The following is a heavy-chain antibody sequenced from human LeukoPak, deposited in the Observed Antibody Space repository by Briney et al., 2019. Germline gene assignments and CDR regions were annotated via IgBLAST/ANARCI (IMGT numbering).Heavy chain of an antibody. CDR2: INPNSGGT. J-gene: IGHJ2*01. V-gene: IGHV1-2*06. Sequence: GASVTVSCKASGYSFTGYYMHWVRQAPGQGLEWMGRINPNSGGTNYAQKFQGRVTMTRDTSIGTAYMELTRLRSDDTAVYYCAKPQGGGSSDWRFDLWGRGTLVSVSS. CDR1: GYSFTGYY. D-gene: IGHD1-1*01. CDR3: AKPQGGGSSDWRFDL.